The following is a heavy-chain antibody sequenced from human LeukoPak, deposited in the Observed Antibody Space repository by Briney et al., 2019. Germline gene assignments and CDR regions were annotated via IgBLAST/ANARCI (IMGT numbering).Heavy chain of an antibody. D-gene: IGHD2-15*01. Sequence: ASVEVSCKASGYTFSNYGINWVRQAPGQGLEWMGWTSAYIGNTNYAQKLQGRVTMTTDTSTNTAYMELGSLRSDDTAVYYCARLRIGNYLDYWGQGTLVTVSS. CDR1: GYTFSNYG. CDR3: ARLRIGNYLDY. V-gene: IGHV1-18*01. CDR2: TSAYIGNT. J-gene: IGHJ4*02.